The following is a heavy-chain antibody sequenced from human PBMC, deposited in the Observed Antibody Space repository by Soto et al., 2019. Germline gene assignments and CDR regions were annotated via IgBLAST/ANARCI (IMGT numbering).Heavy chain of an antibody. V-gene: IGHV3-11*01. CDR3: ASEVGSSSWGRFDY. CDR1: GFTFRDQY. J-gene: IGHJ4*02. CDR2: ISSGGITI. D-gene: IGHD6-6*01. Sequence: QVQLVESGGGLVKPGGSLRLSCAASGFTFRDQYMSWIRQAPGKGLKWLSYISSGGITIFYAESVKGRFTISRDNAKNPLYLHMNSLRAEDTAVYYCASEVGSSSWGRFDYWGQGTLVTVSS.